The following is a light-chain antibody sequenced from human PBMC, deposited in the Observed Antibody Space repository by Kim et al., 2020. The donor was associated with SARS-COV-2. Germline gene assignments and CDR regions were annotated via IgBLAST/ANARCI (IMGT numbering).Light chain of an antibody. CDR1: QSISSW. Sequence: DIQMTQSPSTLSASVGDRVTITCRASQSISSWLAWYQQKPGKAPKHLIYKASSLESGVPSRFSGSGSGTEFTLTISSLQPDDFATYYCQQYNSYSPWTFGQGTKVDIK. CDR2: KAS. CDR3: QQYNSYSPWT. J-gene: IGKJ1*01. V-gene: IGKV1-5*03.